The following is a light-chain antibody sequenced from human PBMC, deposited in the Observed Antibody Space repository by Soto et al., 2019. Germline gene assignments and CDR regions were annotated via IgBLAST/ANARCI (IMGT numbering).Light chain of an antibody. CDR3: QQYSDLPYT. V-gene: IGKV3-20*01. J-gene: IGKJ2*01. CDR2: DAS. Sequence: EIVLTQSPGTLSLSPRERATLSCRASQRVSSRNLAWYQQKPGQAPRLLIYDASSRATGIPDRFSGSGSVTEFTLTIHRLEPEDFAVYFCQQYSDLPYTFGQGTKLEVK. CDR1: QRVSSRN.